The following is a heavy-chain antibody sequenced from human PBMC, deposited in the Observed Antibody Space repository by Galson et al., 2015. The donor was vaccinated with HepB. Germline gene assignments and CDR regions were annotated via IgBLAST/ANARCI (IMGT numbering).Heavy chain of an antibody. J-gene: IGHJ4*02. CDR1: GYTLTELS. CDR2: FDPEDGET. V-gene: IGHV1-24*01. CDR3: ATAPPTVTTGSINFDY. Sequence: SVKVSCKVSGYTLTELSMHWVRQAPGKGLEWMGGFDPEDGETIYAQKFQGRVTMTEDTSTDTAYMELSSLRSEDTAVYYCATAPPTVTTGSINFDYWGQGTLVTVSS. D-gene: IGHD4-17*01.